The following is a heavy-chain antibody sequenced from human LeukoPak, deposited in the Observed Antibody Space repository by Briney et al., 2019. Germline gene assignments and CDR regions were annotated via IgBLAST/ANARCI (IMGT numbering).Heavy chain of an antibody. D-gene: IGHD3-16*01. CDR3: ARVVSMITFLYYMDV. J-gene: IGHJ6*03. CDR1: GGTFSSYA. Sequence: PAASVKVSCKASGGTFSSYAISWVRQAPGQGLEWMGGIIPIFGTANYAQKFQGRVTITADESTSTAYMELSSLRAEDTALYYCARVVSMITFLYYMDVWGKGTTVTVSS. CDR2: IIPIFGTA. V-gene: IGHV1-69*13.